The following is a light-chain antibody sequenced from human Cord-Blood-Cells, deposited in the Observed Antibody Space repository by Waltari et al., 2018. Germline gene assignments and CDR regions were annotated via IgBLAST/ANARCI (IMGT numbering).Light chain of an antibody. V-gene: IGLV2-14*01. J-gene: IGLJ2*01. CDR2: DVS. CDR3: SSYTSSSTRV. Sequence: QSALTQPASVSGSPGQSITISCTGTSTDVGGYNYTSWYQQHPGKAPKLMIYDVSNQPSGVSNRFSGSKSGNTASLTISGLQAEDEADYYCSSYTSSSTRVFGGGTKLTVL. CDR1: STDVGGYNY.